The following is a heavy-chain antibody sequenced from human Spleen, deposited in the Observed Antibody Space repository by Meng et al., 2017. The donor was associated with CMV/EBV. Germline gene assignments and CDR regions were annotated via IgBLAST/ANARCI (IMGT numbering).Heavy chain of an antibody. V-gene: IGHV4-34*01. D-gene: IGHD4-11*01. CDR1: GGSFSGYY. J-gene: IGHJ6*02. Sequence: SETLSLTCAVYGGSFSGYYWSWIRQPPGKGLEWIGEINHSGSTNYNPSLKSRVTISVHTSKNQFSLNLSSVTAADTAVYYCARRVYSNYYYYYGMDVWGQGTTVTVSS. CDR2: INHSGST. CDR3: ARRVYSNYYYYYGMDV.